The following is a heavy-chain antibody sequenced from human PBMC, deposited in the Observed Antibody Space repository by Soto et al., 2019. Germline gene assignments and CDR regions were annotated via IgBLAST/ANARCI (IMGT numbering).Heavy chain of an antibody. D-gene: IGHD6-13*01. CDR1: GDSVSNNNAA. J-gene: IGHJ5*02. CDR2: TYYRSKWYN. V-gene: IGHV6-1*01. CDR3: AIEEWAPAGSINWVEP. Sequence: SQTLSLTCAISGDSVSNNNAAWNWIRQSPSRGLEWLGRTYYRSKWYNDYALSVKSRITINPDTSKNQFSLQLNPVTPEDTAVYYCAIEEWAPAGSINWVEPGGQGTLVTVSS.